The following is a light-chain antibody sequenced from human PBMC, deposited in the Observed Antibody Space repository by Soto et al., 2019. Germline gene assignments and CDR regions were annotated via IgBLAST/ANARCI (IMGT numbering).Light chain of an antibody. CDR3: QQYNRWPQT. V-gene: IGKV3-15*01. CDR1: QSVGSN. Sequence: EIVMTQSPGTLSVSPGERATLSCRASQSVGSNLAWYQQKPGQAPRLLIFDAPTRATTFPARFSGGGSGTEFTLTISSLQSEDFAVYYCQQYNRWPQTFGQGTKVDIK. J-gene: IGKJ1*01. CDR2: DAP.